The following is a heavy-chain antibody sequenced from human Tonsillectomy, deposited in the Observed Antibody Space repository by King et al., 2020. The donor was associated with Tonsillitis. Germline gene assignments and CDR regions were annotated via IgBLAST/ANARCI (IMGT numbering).Heavy chain of an antibody. CDR1: GFTFISYG. V-gene: IGHV3-30*18. D-gene: IGHD3-22*01. CDR3: AKDLVYYDSSDYAFDI. J-gene: IGHJ3*02. CDR2: ISYDGSNK. Sequence: VQLVESGGGVVQPGRSLRLSCAASGFTFISYGMHWVRQAPGKGLEWVAVISYDGSNKYYADPVKGRFTISRDNSKNTLYLQMNSLRAEDTAVYYCAKDLVYYDSSDYAFDIWGQGTKVTVSS.